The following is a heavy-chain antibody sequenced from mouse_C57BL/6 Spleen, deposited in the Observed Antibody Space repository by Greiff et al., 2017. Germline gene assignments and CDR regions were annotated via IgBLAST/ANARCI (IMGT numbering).Heavy chain of an antibody. CDR2: IYPRDGST. Sequence: QVQLKQSGPELVKPGASVKLSCKASGYTFTSYDINWVKQRPGQGLEWIGWIYPRDGSTKYNEKFKGKATLTVDTSSRTAYMELHSLTAEDSAVYCCARSEGTTVVARVYFDYWGQGTTLTVSS. V-gene: IGHV1-85*01. CDR3: ARSEGTTVVARVYFDY. CDR1: GYTFTSYD. D-gene: IGHD1-1*01. J-gene: IGHJ2*01.